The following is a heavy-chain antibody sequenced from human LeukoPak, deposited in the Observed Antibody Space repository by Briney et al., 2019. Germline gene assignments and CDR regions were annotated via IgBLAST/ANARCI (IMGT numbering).Heavy chain of an antibody. D-gene: IGHD6-13*01. V-gene: IGHV4-39*01. J-gene: IGHJ4*02. CDR1: GGSISSSSYY. Sequence: SETLSLTCTVSGGSISSSSYYWGWIRQPPGKGLEWIGSIYYSGSTYYNPSLKSRVTISVDTSKNQFSLKLSSVTAADTAVYYCARLPIAAAGGNWGQGTLVTVSS. CDR3: ARLPIAAAGGN. CDR2: IYYSGST.